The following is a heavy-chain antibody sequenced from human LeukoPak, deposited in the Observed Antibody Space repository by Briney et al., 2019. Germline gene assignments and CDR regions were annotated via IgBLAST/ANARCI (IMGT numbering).Heavy chain of an antibody. CDR3: ARDRDMSAFDI. J-gene: IGHJ3*02. CDR2: IYHSGST. V-gene: IGHV4-30-2*01. CDR1: GGSISSGGYS. Sequence: PSETLSLTCAVSGGSISSGGYSWSWIRQPPGKGLEWIGYIYHSGSTYYNPSLKSRVTISVDRSKNRFSLKLSSVTAADTAVYYCARDRDMSAFDIWGQGTMVTVSS. D-gene: IGHD2-15*01.